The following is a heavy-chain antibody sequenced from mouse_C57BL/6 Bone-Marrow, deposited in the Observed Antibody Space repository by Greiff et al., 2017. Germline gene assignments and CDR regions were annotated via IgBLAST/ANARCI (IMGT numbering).Heavy chain of an antibody. CDR3: ASSPYYRSYYYAMDY. V-gene: IGHV1-77*01. CDR2: IGPGSGST. Sequence: LVESGAELVKPGASVKISCKASGYTFTDYYINWVKQRPGQGLEWIGKIGPGSGSTYYNEKFKGKATLTADKSSSTAYMQLSSLTSEDSAVYFCASSPYYRSYYYAMDYWGQGTSVTVSS. D-gene: IGHD2-10*01. J-gene: IGHJ4*01. CDR1: GYTFTDYY.